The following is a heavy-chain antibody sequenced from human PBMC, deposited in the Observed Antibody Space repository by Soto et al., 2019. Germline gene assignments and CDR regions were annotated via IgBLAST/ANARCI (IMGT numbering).Heavy chain of an antibody. CDR3: ARDQDVSNYHGMDV. J-gene: IGHJ6*02. Sequence: QVQLVQSGAEVKKPGSSVKVSCKASGGTFSSYAISWVRQAPGQGLEWRGGIIPIFGTANYAQKFQGRVTITADESTSTADMELSSLRSEDTAVYYCARDQDVSNYHGMDVWGQGTTVTVSS. V-gene: IGHV1-69*12. CDR1: GGTFSSYA. D-gene: IGHD4-4*01. CDR2: IIPIFGTA.